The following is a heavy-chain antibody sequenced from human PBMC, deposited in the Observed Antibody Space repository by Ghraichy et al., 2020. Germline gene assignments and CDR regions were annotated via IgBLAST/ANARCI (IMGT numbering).Heavy chain of an antibody. V-gene: IGHV1-69*13. CDR1: GGTFSSYA. CDR2: IIPIFGTA. J-gene: IGHJ4*02. D-gene: IGHD4-11*01. Sequence: SVKVSCKASGGTFSSYAISWVRQAPGQGLEWMGGIIPIFGTANYAQKFQGRVTITADESTSTAYMELSSLRSEDTAVYYCARVRGSYSNYAPIDYWGQGTLVTVSS. CDR3: ARVRGSYSNYAPIDY.